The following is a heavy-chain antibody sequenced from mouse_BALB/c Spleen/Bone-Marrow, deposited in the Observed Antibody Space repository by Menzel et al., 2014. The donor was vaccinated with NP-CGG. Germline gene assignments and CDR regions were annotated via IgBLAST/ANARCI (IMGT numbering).Heavy chain of an antibody. CDR2: ICAGGST. V-gene: IGHV2-9*02. J-gene: IGHJ2*01. CDR3: ARVSDYYCLYYCEY. D-gene: IGHD1-1*01. CDR1: GFSLTSYG. Sequence: VMLVESGPGLVTPSQSVYISCNVSGFSLTSYGVHWVRQPPGKGLEWLGVICAGGSTNYYSALLSRLGISKGNSKSQVFLKMNRLQTDDTAMYYCARVSDYYCLYYCEYWGQGTTSPVPS.